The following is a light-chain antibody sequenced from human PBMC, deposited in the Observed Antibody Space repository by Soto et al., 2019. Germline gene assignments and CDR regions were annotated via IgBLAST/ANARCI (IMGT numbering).Light chain of an antibody. Sequence: DIQMTQSPSSFSASVLDIVTITFLASQNIINFLNWYQQRPGKAPKLLIYAASSLHSGVPSRFSGSGSGTDFTLTISSLQPEDFATYYCQHSYSTPPTFGGGTKVDIK. CDR1: QNIINF. CDR2: AAS. J-gene: IGKJ4*01. CDR3: QHSYSTPPT. V-gene: IGKV1-39*01.